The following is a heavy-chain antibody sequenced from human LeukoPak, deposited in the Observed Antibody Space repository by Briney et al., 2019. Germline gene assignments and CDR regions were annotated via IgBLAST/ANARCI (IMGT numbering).Heavy chain of an antibody. D-gene: IGHD2-15*01. CDR1: GGSISSSSYY. CDR3: AREPIVYCSGGSCYSGLYYFDY. V-gene: IGHV4-61*01. Sequence: SETLSLTCTVSGGSISSSSYYWGWIRQPPGKGLEWIGYIYYSGSTNYNPSLKSRVTISVDTSKNQFSLKLSSVTAADTAVYYCAREPIVYCSGGSCYSGLYYFDYWGQGTLVTVSS. J-gene: IGHJ4*02. CDR2: IYYSGST.